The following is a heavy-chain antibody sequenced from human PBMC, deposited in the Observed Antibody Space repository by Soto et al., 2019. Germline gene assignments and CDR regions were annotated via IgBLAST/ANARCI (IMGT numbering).Heavy chain of an antibody. CDR1: GFTFSSYG. Sequence: VGFLRLSCAASGFTFSSYGMHWVRQAPGKGLEWVAVIWYDGSNKYYADSVKGRFTISRDNSKNTLYLQMNSLRAEDTAVYYCAREGLRFNYYGMDVWGQGTTVTVSS. CDR3: AREGLRFNYYGMDV. V-gene: IGHV3-33*01. CDR2: IWYDGSNK. D-gene: IGHD5-12*01. J-gene: IGHJ6*02.